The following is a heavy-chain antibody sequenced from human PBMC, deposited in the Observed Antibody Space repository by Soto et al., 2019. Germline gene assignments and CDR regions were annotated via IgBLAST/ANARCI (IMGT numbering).Heavy chain of an antibody. D-gene: IGHD3-22*01. CDR1: GFTFTSYA. CDR2: ISGTGGST. Sequence: PGGSLRLSCAASGFTFTSYAMSWVRQAPGKGLVWVSTISGTGGSTYYPDSVKGRFTFSRDNSKNTVYLQMNSLRAEDAAVYYCAKEMTSGYYLFDYWGQGTLVTVSS. J-gene: IGHJ4*02. CDR3: AKEMTSGYYLFDY. V-gene: IGHV3-23*01.